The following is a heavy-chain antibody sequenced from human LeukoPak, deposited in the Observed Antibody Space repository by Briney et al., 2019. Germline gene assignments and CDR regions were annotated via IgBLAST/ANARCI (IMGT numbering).Heavy chain of an antibody. J-gene: IGHJ4*02. CDR3: ARSIYYYDSTGRYYFDY. CDR1: GGSNSSGGCY. D-gene: IGHD3-22*01. Sequence: SETLSLTCTVSGGSNSSGGCYWNWIRQHPQRGLEWIGYISNSGSTYYNPSLKSRVSISVATSKIQFSLRLSSVTAADTAVYYCARSIYYYDSTGRYYFDYWGQGTLGTVSS. CDR2: ISNSGST. V-gene: IGHV4-31*03.